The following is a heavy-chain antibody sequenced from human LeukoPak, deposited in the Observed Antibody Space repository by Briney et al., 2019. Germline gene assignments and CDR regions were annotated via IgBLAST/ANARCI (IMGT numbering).Heavy chain of an antibody. Sequence: PGGSLRLSCAASGFTFSSYGMLWVRQAPGKGLEWVAFIRYDGSNKYYADSVKGRFTISRDNSKNTLYLQMNSLRAEDTAVYYCAKRGSSSWSPDYWGQGTLVTVSS. CDR2: IRYDGSNK. CDR3: AKRGSSSWSPDY. V-gene: IGHV3-30*02. J-gene: IGHJ4*02. D-gene: IGHD6-13*01. CDR1: GFTFSSYG.